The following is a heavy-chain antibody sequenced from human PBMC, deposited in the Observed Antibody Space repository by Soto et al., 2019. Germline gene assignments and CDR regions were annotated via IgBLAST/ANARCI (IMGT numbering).Heavy chain of an antibody. CDR1: GGSFSGYY. Sequence: QVQLQQWGAGLLKPSETLSLTCAVYGGSFSGYYWTWIRQPPGTGLEWIGEINHSGSTNHNPSLTSRVTISVDTSKNQFSLKLTSVTAADTAVYYCARDKITGLFDYWGQGTLVTGSS. V-gene: IGHV4-34*01. D-gene: IGHD2-8*02. J-gene: IGHJ4*02. CDR3: ARDKITGLFDY. CDR2: INHSGST.